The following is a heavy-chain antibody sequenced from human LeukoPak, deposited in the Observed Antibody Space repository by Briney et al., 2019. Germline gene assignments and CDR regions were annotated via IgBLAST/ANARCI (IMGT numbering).Heavy chain of an antibody. CDR3: ASQIRGAQLYYYFGMDV. CDR1: GFTFSNYA. J-gene: IGHJ6*02. D-gene: IGHD3-10*01. CDR2: ISRTSDTT. Sequence: GGSLRLSCAASGFTFSNYAMTWVRQAPGEGLEWVSTISRTSDTTYYADSAKGRFTISRANSKNTPYLQMNSLRAEDTAVYYCASQIRGAQLYYYFGMDVWGRGTTVTVSS. V-gene: IGHV3-23*01.